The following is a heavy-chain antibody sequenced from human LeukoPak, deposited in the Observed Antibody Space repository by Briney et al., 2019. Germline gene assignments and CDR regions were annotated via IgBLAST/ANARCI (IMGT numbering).Heavy chain of an antibody. Sequence: SETPSLTCAVYGGSFSGYYWSWIRQPPGKGLEWIGEINHSGSTNYNPSLKSRVTISVDTSKNQFSLKLSSVTAADTAVYYCARARGWLPPFDYWGQGTLVTVSS. CDR3: ARARGWLPPFDY. V-gene: IGHV4-34*01. D-gene: IGHD3-22*01. CDR2: INHSGST. J-gene: IGHJ4*02. CDR1: GGSFSGYY.